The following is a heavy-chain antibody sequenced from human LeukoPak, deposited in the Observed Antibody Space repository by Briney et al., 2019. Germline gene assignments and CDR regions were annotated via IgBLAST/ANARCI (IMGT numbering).Heavy chain of an antibody. CDR1: GGAINDYY. D-gene: IGHD3-3*01. J-gene: IGHJ4*02. V-gene: IGHV4-59*01. CDR2: IYYQGTT. CDR3: VSWRSGYFDY. Sequence: KPSETLSLTCTLSGGAINDYYWSWLRQSPGKGLEWIGYIYYQGTTKYNPSLISRVTISVDTATSHFSLKMSSVTAADTAVYYCVSWRSGYFDYWGQGILVTVSS.